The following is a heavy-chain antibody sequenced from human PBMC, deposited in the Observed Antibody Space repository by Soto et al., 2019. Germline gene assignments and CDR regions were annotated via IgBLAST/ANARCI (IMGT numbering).Heavy chain of an antibody. J-gene: IGHJ4*02. Sequence: GGSLRLSCAASGFTFSSYAMSWVRQAPGKGLEWVSAISGSGGSTYYADSVKGRFTISRDNSKNTLYLQMNSLRAEDTAVYYCAKLHDIVVITTPIDYWGQGTLVTVSS. V-gene: IGHV3-23*01. D-gene: IGHD3-22*01. CDR2: ISGSGGST. CDR3: AKLHDIVVITTPIDY. CDR1: GFTFSSYA.